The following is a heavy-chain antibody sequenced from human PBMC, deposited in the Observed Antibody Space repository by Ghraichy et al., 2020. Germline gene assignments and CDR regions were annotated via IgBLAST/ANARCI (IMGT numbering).Heavy chain of an antibody. J-gene: IGHJ6*03. Sequence: SETLSLTCTVSGGSISSYYWSWIRQPPGKGLEWIGYIYYSGSTNYNPSLKSRVTISVDTSKNQFSLKLSSVTAADTAVYYCASLVGATFSYYYMDVWGKGTTVTVSS. D-gene: IGHD1-26*01. CDR2: IYYSGST. CDR1: GGSISSYY. CDR3: ASLVGATFSYYYMDV. V-gene: IGHV4-59*01.